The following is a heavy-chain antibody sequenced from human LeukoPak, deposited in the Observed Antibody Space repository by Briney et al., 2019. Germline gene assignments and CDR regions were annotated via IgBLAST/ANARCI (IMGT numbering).Heavy chain of an antibody. D-gene: IGHD2-2*01. CDR1: GYTFTSYY. Sequence: GASVKVSCKASGYTFTSYYMHWVRQAPRQGLEWMGIINPSGGSTSYAQKFQGRVTMTRDTSTSTVYMELSSLRSEDTAVYYCARDRGCSSTSCYRNVLRTFDYWGQGTLVTVSS. CDR2: INPSGGST. J-gene: IGHJ4*02. V-gene: IGHV1-46*01. CDR3: ARDRGCSSTSCYRNVLRTFDY.